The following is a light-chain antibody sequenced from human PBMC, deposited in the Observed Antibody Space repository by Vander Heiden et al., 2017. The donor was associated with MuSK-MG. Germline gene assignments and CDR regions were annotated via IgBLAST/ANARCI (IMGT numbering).Light chain of an antibody. CDR2: AAS. Sequence: DIQMTQSPSSLSASVGDRVTITCRASQSISSYLNWYQQKPGKAPKLLIYAASSLQSGVPSRFSGSGSGTDFTLTISSLQPEDFATYYCQQSASTPRDTFGHGTKVDIK. J-gene: IGKJ3*01. CDR3: QQSASTPRDT. V-gene: IGKV1-39*01. CDR1: QSISSY.